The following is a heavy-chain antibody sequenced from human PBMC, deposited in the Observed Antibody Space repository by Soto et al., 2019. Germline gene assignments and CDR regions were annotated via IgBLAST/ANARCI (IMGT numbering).Heavy chain of an antibody. J-gene: IGHJ5*02. D-gene: IGHD3-10*01. CDR2: ISISSSYI. V-gene: IGHV3-21*01. CDR1: GFTFSSYS. Sequence: EVQLVESGGGLVKPGGSLRLSCAASGFTFSSYSMNWVRQAPGKGLEWVSSISISSSYIDYADSVKGRFTISRDNAKNSLYLQMNSLRAEDTAVYYCARDRPPEAWIDGSVSYCWFDPWGQGTLVTVSS. CDR3: ARDRPPEAWIDGSVSYCWFDP.